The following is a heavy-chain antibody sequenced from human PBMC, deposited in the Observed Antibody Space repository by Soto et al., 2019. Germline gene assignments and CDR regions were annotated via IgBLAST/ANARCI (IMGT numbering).Heavy chain of an antibody. CDR1: GFTFSSYA. D-gene: IGHD3-9*01. J-gene: IGHJ4*02. CDR3: AKGAWTYYDILTGYGPGDFDY. Sequence: GGSLRLSCAASGFTFSSYAMSWVRQAPGKGLEWVSAISGSGGSTYYADSVKGRFTISRDNSKNTLYLQMNSLRAEDTAVYYCAKGAWTYYDILTGYGPGDFDYWGQGTLVTVSS. CDR2: ISGSGGST. V-gene: IGHV3-23*01.